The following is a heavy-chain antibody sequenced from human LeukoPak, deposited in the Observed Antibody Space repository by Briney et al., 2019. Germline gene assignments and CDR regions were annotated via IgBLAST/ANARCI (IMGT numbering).Heavy chain of an antibody. D-gene: IGHD6-13*01. CDR1: GGSISSSSYY. CDR3: ARKIAAGWVYYFDY. Sequence: SETLSLTCTVSGGSISSSSYYWGWIRQPPGKGLEWIGSIYYSGSTYYNPSLKSRVTISVDTSKNQFSLKLSSVTAADTAVYYCARKIAAGWVYYFDYWGQGTLVTVSS. J-gene: IGHJ4*02. CDR2: IYYSGST. V-gene: IGHV4-39*01.